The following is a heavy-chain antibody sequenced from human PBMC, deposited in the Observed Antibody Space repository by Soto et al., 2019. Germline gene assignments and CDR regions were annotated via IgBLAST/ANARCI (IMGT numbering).Heavy chain of an antibody. CDR2: INHSGST. Sequence: PWETPSLSCAFYVGSFSGYYWSCIRHPPGKWLEWIGEINHSGSTNYNPSLKSRVTISVDTSKNQFSLKLSSVTAADTAVYYCARGGFMDSSRRNRWFERLGQGTLSSVS. CDR1: VGSFSGYY. CDR3: ARGGFMDSSRRNRWFER. V-gene: IGHV4-34*01. J-gene: IGHJ5*02. D-gene: IGHD6-13*01.